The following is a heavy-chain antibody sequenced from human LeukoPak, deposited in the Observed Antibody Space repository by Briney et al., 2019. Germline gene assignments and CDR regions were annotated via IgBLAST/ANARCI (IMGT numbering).Heavy chain of an antibody. V-gene: IGHV1-18*01. Sequence: GASVKVSCKASGYTFTSYGISWVRQAPGQGLEWMGWISVYNGNTNYAQKLQGRVTMTTDTSTRTAYMELRSLRTDDTAVYYCARGGLGNYYKPLDFLGQGTLVTVSS. D-gene: IGHD3-10*01. J-gene: IGHJ4*02. CDR2: ISVYNGNT. CDR3: ARGGLGNYYKPLDF. CDR1: GYTFTSYG.